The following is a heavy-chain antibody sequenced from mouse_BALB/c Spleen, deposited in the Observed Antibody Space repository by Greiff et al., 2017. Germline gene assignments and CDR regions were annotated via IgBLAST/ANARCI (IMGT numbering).Heavy chain of an antibody. CDR1: GFSLTSYG. Sequence: VKLMESGPGLVAPSQSLSITCTVSGFSLTSYGVHWVRQPPGKGLEWLGVIWAGGSTNYNSALMSRLSISKDNSKSQVFLKMNSLQTDDTAMYYCARDRHALYAMDYWGQGTSGTVSA. V-gene: IGHV2-9*02. J-gene: IGHJ4*01. CDR3: ARDRHALYAMDY. CDR2: IWAGGST.